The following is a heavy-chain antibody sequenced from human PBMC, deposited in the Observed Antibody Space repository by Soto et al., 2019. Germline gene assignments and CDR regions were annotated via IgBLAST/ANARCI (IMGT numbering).Heavy chain of an antibody. D-gene: IGHD1-7*01. V-gene: IGHV1-2*02. J-gene: IGHJ5*02. CDR1: GYTFTGYY. CDR3: ARGQNWNYWFDP. Sequence: ASVNVSCKSSGYTFTGYYIHWVRQAPGQGLEWMGWINPNSGGTNYAQKFQGRVTMTRDTSISTAYMELSRLRSDDTAVYYCARGQNWNYWFDPWGQGTLVTVSS. CDR2: INPNSGGT.